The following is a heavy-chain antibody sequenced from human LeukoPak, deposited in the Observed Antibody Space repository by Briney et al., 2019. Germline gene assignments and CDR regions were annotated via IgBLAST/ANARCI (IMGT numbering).Heavy chain of an antibody. Sequence: SQTLSLTCTVSGGSISSGSYYWSWVRQPAGKGLEWIGRIYSSGSTTYNPSLKSRVTISVDTSTNQFSLKLSSVTAADTAVYYCAREGSSSWSGDDAFDIWGQGTMVTVSS. CDR1: GGSISSGSYY. J-gene: IGHJ3*02. V-gene: IGHV4-61*02. CDR3: AREGSSSWSGDDAFDI. CDR2: IYSSGST. D-gene: IGHD6-13*01.